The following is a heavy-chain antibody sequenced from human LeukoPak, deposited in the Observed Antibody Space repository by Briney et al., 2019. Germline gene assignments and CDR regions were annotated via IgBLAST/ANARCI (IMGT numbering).Heavy chain of an antibody. V-gene: IGHV3-74*01. J-gene: IGHJ4*02. CDR1: GFTFGSFW. CDR3: AKAPLRFLEENFDY. CDR2: INSDGSSI. Sequence: GGSLRLSCEASGFTFGSFWMHWVRRAPGKGLDWVSRINSDGSSISYGDSVKGRFTISRDNAKNSLYLQMNSLRAEDTALYYCAKAPLRFLEENFDYWGQGTLVTVSS. D-gene: IGHD3-3*01.